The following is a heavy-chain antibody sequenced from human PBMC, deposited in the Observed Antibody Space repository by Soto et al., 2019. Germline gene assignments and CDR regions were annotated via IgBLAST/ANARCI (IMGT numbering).Heavy chain of an antibody. J-gene: IGHJ6*02. D-gene: IGHD5-18*01. Sequence: PVGSLRLSSAATGFTFSSHGMSWVRQAPGKGLEWVSGISGSGKNTYDADSVKGRFSISRDNSKNTLYLQMNSLRAEDTALCYCAKVGGYSFYYLNYNPMDVWGQGTTAPV. V-gene: IGHV3-23*01. CDR1: GFTFSSHG. CDR2: ISGSGKNT. CDR3: AKVGGYSFYYLNYNPMDV.